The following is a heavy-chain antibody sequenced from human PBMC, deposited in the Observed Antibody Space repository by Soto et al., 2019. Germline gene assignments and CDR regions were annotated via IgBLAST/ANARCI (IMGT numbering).Heavy chain of an antibody. D-gene: IGHD3-10*01. V-gene: IGHV3-30*04. CDR1: GFTFSNYA. Sequence: LRLSCAASGFTFSNYAMHWVRQAPGKGLEWVAVISYDGRNKYYADSVKGRFTISRDNSKNTLYLQVNSLRADDTAVYYCARNGSGNYYHFDYWGQGTLVTVSS. CDR2: ISYDGRNK. CDR3: ARNGSGNYYHFDY. J-gene: IGHJ4*02.